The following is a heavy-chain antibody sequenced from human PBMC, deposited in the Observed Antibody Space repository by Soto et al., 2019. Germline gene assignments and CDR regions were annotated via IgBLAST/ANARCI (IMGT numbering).Heavy chain of an antibody. J-gene: IGHJ4*02. CDR3: ARHSSSPHFDY. Sequence: SETLSFTCAVSAGSISSSNWSRSARQPPGKGLEWIGEIYHSRSTHSNPSIKSRVTISVDKSKNQFSLRLSSVTAADTAVYYCARHSSSPHFDYWGQGTLVTVSS. CDR2: IYHSRST. V-gene: IGHV4-4*02. CDR1: AGSISSSNW. D-gene: IGHD6-6*01.